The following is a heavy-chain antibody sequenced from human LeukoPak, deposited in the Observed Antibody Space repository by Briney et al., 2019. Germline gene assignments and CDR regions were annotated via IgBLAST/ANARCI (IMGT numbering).Heavy chain of an antibody. CDR2: ISGNGGST. V-gene: IGHV3-23*01. J-gene: IGHJ6*03. CDR1: GFTFSSYA. Sequence: GESLRLSCAASGFTFSSYAMSWVRQAPGKGLEWLSAISGNGGSTYYADSVKGRFTISRDYSKNTLFLQMISLRAADTAVYYCAKTGEQQLVRGYYYYYMDVWGKGTTVTVSS. D-gene: IGHD6-13*01. CDR3: AKTGEQQLVRGYYYYYMDV.